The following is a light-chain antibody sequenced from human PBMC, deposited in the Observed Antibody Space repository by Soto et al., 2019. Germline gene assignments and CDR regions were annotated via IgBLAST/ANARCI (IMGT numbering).Light chain of an antibody. CDR1: QDISNY. CDR3: QQFET. CDR2: DAS. V-gene: IGKV1-33*01. Sequence: DIQMTQSPSSLSASVGDRVTITCQACQDISNYLNWYQQKPGKAPKLLIYDASNLETGVPSRFSGSGSGTDFTFTISSLQPEDIATYYCQQFETFGQGTKVEIK. J-gene: IGKJ1*01.